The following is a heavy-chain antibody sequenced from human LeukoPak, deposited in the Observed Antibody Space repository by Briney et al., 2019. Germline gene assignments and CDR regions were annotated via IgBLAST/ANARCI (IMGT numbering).Heavy chain of an antibody. Sequence: PSETLSLTCTVSGGSISSYYWSWIRQPPGKGLEWIGYIYYSGSTNYNPSLKSRVTISVDTSKNQFSLKLSSVTAADTAVYYCARRLRYYYGMGVWGQGTTVTVSS. J-gene: IGHJ6*02. CDR3: ARRLRYYYGMGV. CDR2: IYYSGST. CDR1: GGSISSYY. D-gene: IGHD5/OR15-5a*01. V-gene: IGHV4-59*12.